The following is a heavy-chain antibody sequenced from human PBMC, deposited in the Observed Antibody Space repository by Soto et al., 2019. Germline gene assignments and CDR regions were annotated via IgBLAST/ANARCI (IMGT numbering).Heavy chain of an antibody. V-gene: IGHV3-23*01. CDR3: AKAVATTFGWFDP. CDR2: ISGSGGST. J-gene: IGHJ5*02. Sequence: EVQLLESGGGLVQPGESLRLSCAASGITFSSYAMNWVRQAPGKGLEWVSSISGSGGSTHYADSVKGRFTISRDNSKNTLYLQMNTLRAEYTAIYYCAKAVATTFGWFDPWGQGTLVTVSS. D-gene: IGHD2-15*01. CDR1: GITFSSYA.